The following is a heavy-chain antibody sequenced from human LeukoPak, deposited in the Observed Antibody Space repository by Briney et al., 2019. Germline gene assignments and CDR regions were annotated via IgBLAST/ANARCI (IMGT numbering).Heavy chain of an antibody. Sequence: GGSLKLSCAASGFTFSGSGMHWARQASGKGLEWVGRIRSKANSYATEYAASVKGRFTISRDDSKNTAYLQMNSLKIEDTAVYYCTGGYSGYDSIYLGYWGQGTLVTVST. V-gene: IGHV3-73*01. CDR3: TGGYSGYDSIYLGY. D-gene: IGHD5-12*01. J-gene: IGHJ4*02. CDR2: IRSKANSYAT. CDR1: GFTFSGSG.